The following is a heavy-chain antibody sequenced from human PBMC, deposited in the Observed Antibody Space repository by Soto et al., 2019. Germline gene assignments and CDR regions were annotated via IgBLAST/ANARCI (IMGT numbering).Heavy chain of an antibody. Sequence: GSLSLSCEASGFTLRNYAMTWVRQAPGKGLEWVSLISANDVGTYYAESVKTRFTISTDQSRNTVYLQMDSLRADDTAIYYCAKAKNDYNWDNRPPFDYWGQGTSVTVSS. CDR2: ISANDVGT. V-gene: IGHV3-23*01. CDR3: AKAKNDYNWDNRPPFDY. J-gene: IGHJ4*02. D-gene: IGHD1-20*01. CDR1: GFTLRNYA.